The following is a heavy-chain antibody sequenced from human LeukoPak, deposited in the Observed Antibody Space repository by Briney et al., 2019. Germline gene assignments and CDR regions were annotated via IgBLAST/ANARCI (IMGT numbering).Heavy chain of an antibody. CDR3: ARAGYCSGGNCHIVLDHYYYMDV. CDR1: GFTFSNYG. D-gene: IGHD2-15*01. CDR2: IWYDGSNK. V-gene: IGHV3-33*01. Sequence: GGSLRLSCAASGFTFSNYGMHWVRQAPGKGLEWVALIWYDGSNKYYVDSVQGRFTISRDNSKNTLYLQMNSLRADDTAVYFCARAGYCSGGNCHIVLDHYYYMDVWGKGTTVTVSS. J-gene: IGHJ6*03.